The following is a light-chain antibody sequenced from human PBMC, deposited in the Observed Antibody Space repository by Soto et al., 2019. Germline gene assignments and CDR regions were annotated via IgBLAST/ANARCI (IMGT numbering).Light chain of an antibody. CDR1: QSISTW. CDR3: QQYSSYLYT. Sequence: DIQMTQSPSTLSASVGDRVTISCRASQSISTWLAWYQQKPGKAPKLLIYKASNLESGVPSRFSGSGSGTEFTLTFSSLQVDDFATYYCQQYSSYLYTFGQGTKVDIK. V-gene: IGKV1-5*03. CDR2: KAS. J-gene: IGKJ2*01.